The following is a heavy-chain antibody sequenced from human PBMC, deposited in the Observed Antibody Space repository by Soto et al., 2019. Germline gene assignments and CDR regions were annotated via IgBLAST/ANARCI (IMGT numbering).Heavy chain of an antibody. J-gene: IGHJ6*03. CDR1: GGSFSGYY. D-gene: IGHD1-1*01. V-gene: IGHV4-34*01. CDR2: INHSGST. CDR3: ARGPGATTGILYYYYYIDV. Sequence: SETLSLTCAVYGGSFSGYYWSWIRQPPGKGLEWIGEINHSGSTNYNPSLKSRVTISVDTSKNQFSLKLSSVTAADTAVYYCARGPGATTGILYYYYYIDVWGKGTTVTVSS.